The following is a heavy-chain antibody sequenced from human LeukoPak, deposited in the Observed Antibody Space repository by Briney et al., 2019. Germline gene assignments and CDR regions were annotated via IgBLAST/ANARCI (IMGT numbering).Heavy chain of an antibody. V-gene: IGHV5-51*01. CDR1: GYKFTNFW. CDR3: ARSLAAAAKSDY. CDR2: IYPGDSDT. J-gene: IGHJ4*02. D-gene: IGHD6-13*01. Sequence: GESLKISCQGSGYKFTNFWIGWVRQMPGKGLEWMGIIYPGDSDTRYSPSFQGQVTISADKSITTAYLQWSSLKASDTAMYYCARSLAAAAKSDYWGQGTLVTVSS.